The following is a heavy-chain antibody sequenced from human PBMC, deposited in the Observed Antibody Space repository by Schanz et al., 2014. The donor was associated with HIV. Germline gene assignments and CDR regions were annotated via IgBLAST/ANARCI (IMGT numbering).Heavy chain of an antibody. CDR2: IWYDGGNK. CDR1: GFNFSSYG. J-gene: IGHJ5*02. CDR3: AKALTSSAAGNFDP. D-gene: IGHD6-13*01. V-gene: IGHV3-33*06. Sequence: QVQLVESGGGLVQPGGSLRLSCAASGFNFSSYGMHWVRQAPGKGLEWVALIWYDGGNKYYADSVEGRFTISRDNSKNTLYLQMNSLRAEDSAVYYCAKALTSSAAGNFDPWGQGTLVTVSS.